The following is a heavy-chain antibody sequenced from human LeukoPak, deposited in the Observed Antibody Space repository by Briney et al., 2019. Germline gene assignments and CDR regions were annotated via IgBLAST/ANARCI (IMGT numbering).Heavy chain of an antibody. CDR1: GAPISSYY. CDR2: VYDSGST. CDR3: ARDYRGFTPGWFDD. D-gene: IGHD3-16*02. J-gene: IGHJ4*02. V-gene: IGHV4-59*01. Sequence: SETLSLTCTVSGAPISSYYWSWLRQSPGKGLEWIGYVYDSGSTNYNPSLRRRVSISVDTSRNQFFLKLSSVTAADTAVYFCARDYRGFTPGWFDDWGQGTLVTVSS.